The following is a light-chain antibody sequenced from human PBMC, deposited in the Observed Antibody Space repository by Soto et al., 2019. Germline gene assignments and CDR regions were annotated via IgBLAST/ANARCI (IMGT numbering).Light chain of an antibody. CDR3: QSYDSSLSGPVV. Sequence: QSVLTQPPSVSGAPGQRVTISCTESSSNIGAGYDVHWYQQLPGTAPKLLIYGNSNRPSGVPDRFSGSKSGTSASLAITGLQAEDEADYYCQSYDSSLSGPVVFGGGTKLNVL. J-gene: IGLJ2*01. CDR2: GNS. CDR1: SSNIGAGYD. V-gene: IGLV1-40*01.